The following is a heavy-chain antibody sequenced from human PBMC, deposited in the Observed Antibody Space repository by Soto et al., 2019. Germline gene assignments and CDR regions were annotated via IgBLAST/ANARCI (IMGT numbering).Heavy chain of an antibody. CDR3: AKDTVGGYSFWSGYYSDGLDV. V-gene: IGHV3-23*01. CDR2: ISGSADGT. J-gene: IGHJ3*01. Sequence: EVKLLESGGGLAQPGGSLRLSCVGSGFTFDSYAISWVRQAPGERLQWIAAISGSADGTDYAHSVRGRFTIYRDNAKKTVHLKMDSLRVEDTAVYFCAKDTVGGYSFWSGYYSDGLDVWGQGTLVTVS. CDR1: GFTFDSYA. D-gene: IGHD3-3*01.